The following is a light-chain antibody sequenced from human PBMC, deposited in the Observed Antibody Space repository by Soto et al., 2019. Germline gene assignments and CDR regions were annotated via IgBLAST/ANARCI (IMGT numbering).Light chain of an antibody. CDR3: QQYETLPIT. V-gene: IGKV1-33*01. CDR2: DAS. Sequence: DIQMTQSPSSLSASVGDRVSITCQASQDIGNYLNWYQQIPGKAPKLLIFDASNLESGVPSRFSGSGSGTDFTFTISSLQPEDIATYYCQQYETLPITFGQGTRLEIK. J-gene: IGKJ5*01. CDR1: QDIGNY.